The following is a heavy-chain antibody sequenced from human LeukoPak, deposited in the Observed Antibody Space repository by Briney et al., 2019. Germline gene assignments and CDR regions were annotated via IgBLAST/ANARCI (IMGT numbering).Heavy chain of an antibody. J-gene: IGHJ3*02. Sequence: TSETLSLTCTVSGGSVSSGRYFWTWIRQPPGKGLEWIGYIYYSRSTNYNPSLKSRVTISLDTSKNQFSLKLHTVTAADTAVYYCTGGSYSDYVVDDALEIWGQGTTVTVSS. CDR1: GGSVSSGRYF. D-gene: IGHD5-12*01. CDR3: TGGSYSDYVVDDALEI. CDR2: IYYSRST. V-gene: IGHV4-61*01.